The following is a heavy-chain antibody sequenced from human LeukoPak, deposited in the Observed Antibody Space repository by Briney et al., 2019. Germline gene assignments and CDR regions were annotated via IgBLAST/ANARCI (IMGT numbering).Heavy chain of an antibody. CDR3: ATAPYSSSWYPPAEYFQH. CDR1: GGSITQTNY. V-gene: IGHV4-31*11. J-gene: IGHJ1*01. CDR2: IYYSGST. D-gene: IGHD6-13*01. Sequence: PSGTLSLTCDVSGGSITQTNYWTWVRQPPGKGLEWIGYIYYSGSTYYNPSLKSRVTISVDTSRNQFSLKLSSVTAADTAVYYCATAPYSSSWYPPAEYFQHWGQGTLVTVSS.